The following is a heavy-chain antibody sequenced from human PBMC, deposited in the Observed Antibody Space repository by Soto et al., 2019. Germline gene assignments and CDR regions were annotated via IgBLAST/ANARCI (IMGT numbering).Heavy chain of an antibody. J-gene: IGHJ4*02. CDR2: IWYDGSNK. CDR1: GFTFSSYG. Sequence: GGSLRLSCAASGFTFSSYGMHWVRQAPGKGLEWVAVIWYDGSNKYYADSVKGRFTISRDNSKNTLYLQMNSLRAEDTAVYYCARDSAPARTGYYFDYWGQGTLVTVSS. D-gene: IGHD3-9*01. CDR3: ARDSAPARTGYYFDY. V-gene: IGHV3-33*01.